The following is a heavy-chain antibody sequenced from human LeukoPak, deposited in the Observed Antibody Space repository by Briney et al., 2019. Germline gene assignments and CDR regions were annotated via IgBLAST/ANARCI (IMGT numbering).Heavy chain of an antibody. V-gene: IGHV1-2*02. Sequence: ASVKVSCKASGYTFTGYYMHWVRQAPGQGLEWMGWINPNSGGTNYAQKFQGRVTMTRDTSISTAYMELSRLRSDDTAVYYCASDPAGDFWSGYHYGMDVWGQGTTVTVSS. CDR3: ASDPAGDFWSGYHYGMDV. CDR1: GYTFTGYY. J-gene: IGHJ6*02. CDR2: INPNSGGT. D-gene: IGHD3-3*01.